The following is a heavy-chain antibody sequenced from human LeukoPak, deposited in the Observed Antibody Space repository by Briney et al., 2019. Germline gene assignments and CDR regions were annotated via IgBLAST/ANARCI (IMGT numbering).Heavy chain of an antibody. V-gene: IGHV4-59*01. D-gene: IGHD3-10*01. Sequence: SETLSLTCTVSGGSISSYYWSWVRQPPGQGLEWIAYIYYSGSTNYNPSLKSRVTISIDTSNNQFSLKLSSVTAADTAVYYCASASRGIFDYWGQGTLVTVSS. CDR2: IYYSGST. J-gene: IGHJ4*02. CDR1: GGSISSYY. CDR3: ASASRGIFDY.